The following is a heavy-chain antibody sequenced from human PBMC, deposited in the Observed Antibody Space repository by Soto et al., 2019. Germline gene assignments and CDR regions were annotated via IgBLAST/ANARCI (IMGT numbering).Heavy chain of an antibody. V-gene: IGHV4-31*03. D-gene: IGHD3-3*01. J-gene: IGHJ3*02. CDR3: ARDFWSGYFAFDI. Sequence: SETLSLTCTVSGGSISSGGYYWSWVRQHPGKGLEWIGYIYYSGSTYYNPSLKSRVTISVDTSKNQFSLKLSSVTAADTAVYYCARDFWSGYFAFDIWGQGTMVTVSS. CDR1: GGSISSGGYY. CDR2: IYYSGST.